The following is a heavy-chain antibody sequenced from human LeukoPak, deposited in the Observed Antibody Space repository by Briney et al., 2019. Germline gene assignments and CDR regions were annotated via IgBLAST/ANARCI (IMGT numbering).Heavy chain of an antibody. CDR1: GYTFSDYY. J-gene: IGHJ6*03. V-gene: IGHV1-2*02. CDR3: ARDFRGSSWYYNYMDV. D-gene: IGHD6-13*01. CDR2: INPNSGDT. Sequence: ASVKVSCKTSGYTFSDYYIHWIRQAPGQGLEWVGWINPNSGDTDYAQKFQGRVTVTRDTSISTAYMELGRLRSDDTAVYYCARDFRGSSWYYNYMDVWGKGTTVTVSS.